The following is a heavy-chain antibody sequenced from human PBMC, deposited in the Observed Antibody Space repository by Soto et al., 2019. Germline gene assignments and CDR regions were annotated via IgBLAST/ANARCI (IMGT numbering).Heavy chain of an antibody. CDR3: ARHKLPAAIGSWFDP. Sequence: SETLSLTCTVSGGSVSSGSYYWSWIRQPPGKGLEWIGYIYHSGSTYYNPSLKSRVTISVDTSKNQFSLKLSSVTAADTAVYYCARHKLPAAIGSWFDPWGQGTLVTVSS. J-gene: IGHJ5*02. D-gene: IGHD2-2*02. CDR2: IYHSGST. V-gene: IGHV4-61*01. CDR1: GGSVSSGSYY.